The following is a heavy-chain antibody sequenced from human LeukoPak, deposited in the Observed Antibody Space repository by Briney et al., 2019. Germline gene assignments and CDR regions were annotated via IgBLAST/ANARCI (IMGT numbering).Heavy chain of an antibody. CDR3: ARDGSGYSPYYFDY. J-gene: IGHJ4*02. Sequence: GGSLRLSCAASGFTFSSYSMNWVRQAPGKGLEWVSSISSSSSYIYYADPVKGRFTISRDNAKNSLYLQMNSLRAEDTAVYYCARDGSGYSPYYFDYWGQGTLVTVSS. CDR2: ISSSSSYI. CDR1: GFTFSSYS. D-gene: IGHD5-18*01. V-gene: IGHV3-21*01.